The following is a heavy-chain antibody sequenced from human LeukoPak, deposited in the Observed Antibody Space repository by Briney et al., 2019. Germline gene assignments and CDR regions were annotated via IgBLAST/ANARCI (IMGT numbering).Heavy chain of an antibody. D-gene: IGHD3-10*01. J-gene: IGHJ6*02. V-gene: IGHV4-59*01. Sequence: PSETLSLTCTVSGGSISSYYWSWLRQPPGKGLEWIGYIYYSGSTNYNPSLKSRVTISVDTSKNQFSLKLSSVTAADTAVYYSARDYYGSGRAIYGMDVWGQGTTVTVSS. CDR2: IYYSGST. CDR1: GGSISSYY. CDR3: ARDYYGSGRAIYGMDV.